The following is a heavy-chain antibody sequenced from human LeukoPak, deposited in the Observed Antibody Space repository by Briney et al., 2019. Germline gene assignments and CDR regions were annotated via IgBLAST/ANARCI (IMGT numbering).Heavy chain of an antibody. CDR3: AREGAVAAPFDY. CDR2: IYYSGST. CDR1: GGSFSGYY. V-gene: IGHV4-59*01. D-gene: IGHD6-19*01. J-gene: IGHJ4*02. Sequence: SETLSLTCAVYGGSFSGYYWSWIRQPPGKGLEWIGYIYYSGSTNYNPSLKSRVTISVDTSKNQFSLKLSSVTAADTAVYYCAREGAVAAPFDYWGQGTLVTVSS.